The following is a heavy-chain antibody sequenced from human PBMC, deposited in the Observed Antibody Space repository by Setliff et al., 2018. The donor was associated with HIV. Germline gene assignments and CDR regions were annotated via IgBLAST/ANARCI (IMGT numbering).Heavy chain of an antibody. CDR3: ARHGGYLGATYDRGYFDL. V-gene: IGHV5-51*01. J-gene: IGHJ2*01. Sequence: GESLKISCKGSGYSFTNYWIGWVRQMPGKGLEWMGIIYPGDSDTRYSPSFQGQVTISADKSISTAYLQWSGLRASDTAMYYCARHGGYLGATYDRGYFDLWGRGTLVTVSS. CDR1: GYSFTNYW. CDR2: IYPGDSDT. D-gene: IGHD3-22*01.